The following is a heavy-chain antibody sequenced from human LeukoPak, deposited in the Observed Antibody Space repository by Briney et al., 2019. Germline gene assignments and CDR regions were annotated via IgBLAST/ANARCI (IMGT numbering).Heavy chain of an antibody. Sequence: ASVKVSCKASGYTFTSYGINWVRQAPGQGLEWTGWISAYNGNTNYAQKFQGRVTMTTDTSTSTAYMELRSLRSDDTAVYYCARDLTHRRNYDNSGYQIVSAFWGQGTLVTVSS. CDR2: ISAYNGNT. CDR1: GYTFTSYG. V-gene: IGHV1-18*01. CDR3: ARDLTHRRNYDNSGYQIVSAF. J-gene: IGHJ4*02. D-gene: IGHD3-22*01.